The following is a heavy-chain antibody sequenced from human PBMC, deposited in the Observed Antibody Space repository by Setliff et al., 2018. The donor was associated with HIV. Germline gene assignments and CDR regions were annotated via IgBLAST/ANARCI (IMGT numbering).Heavy chain of an antibody. V-gene: IGHV4-4*07. CDR2: IYGSGST. J-gene: IGHJ4*02. Sequence: SETLSLTCTVSGGSIRSYYWSWIRQPAGKGLEWIGRIYGSGSTNYNPSLESRVTMSVDTSKNQVSLKLNSVTAADTAVYYCVGDETTVTFDYWGQGTLVTVSS. D-gene: IGHD4-17*01. CDR1: GGSIRSYY. CDR3: VGDETTVTFDY.